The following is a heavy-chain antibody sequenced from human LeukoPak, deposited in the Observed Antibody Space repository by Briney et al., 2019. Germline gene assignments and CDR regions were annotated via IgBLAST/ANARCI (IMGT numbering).Heavy chain of an antibody. J-gene: IGHJ4*02. CDR2: TLYDGSNK. CDR3: AKDHDYGDPGYYFDY. D-gene: IGHD4-17*01. Sequence: GRSLRLSCAASGFTFSNYAMHWVRQAPGKGLEWVADTLYDGSNKYYADSVKGRFTVSRDNSKNMLWLQMNSLRADDTAVYYCAKDHDYGDPGYYFDYWGQGTVVTVSS. V-gene: IGHV3-30*18. CDR1: GFTFSNYA.